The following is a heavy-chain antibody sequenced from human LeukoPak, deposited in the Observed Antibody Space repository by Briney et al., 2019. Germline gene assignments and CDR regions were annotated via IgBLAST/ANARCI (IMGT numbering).Heavy chain of an antibody. CDR3: AKDLGIAAALPQDYFDY. J-gene: IGHJ4*02. CDR2: IRYDGNNK. D-gene: IGHD6-13*01. V-gene: IGHV3-30*02. Sequence: PGGSLRLSCAASGFTFSSYGMHWVRQAPGKGLEWVAFIRYDGNNKYYADSVKGRFTISRDTSKNTLYLQMNSLTPEDTAVYYCAKDLGIAAALPQDYFDYWGQGTLVTVSS. CDR1: GFTFSSYG.